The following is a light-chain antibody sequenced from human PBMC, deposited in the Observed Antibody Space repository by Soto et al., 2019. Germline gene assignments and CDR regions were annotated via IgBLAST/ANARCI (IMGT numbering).Light chain of an antibody. CDR3: QQYGSSPPIT. CDR1: QSVSSN. CDR2: GAS. J-gene: IGKJ5*01. V-gene: IGKV3-20*01. Sequence: DIVMTQSPGTLSVSPGERVTLSCRASQSVSSNLAWYQQKPGQAPRLLIYGASSRATGIPDRFSGSGSGTDFTLTISRLEPEDFAVYYCQQYGSSPPITFGQGTRLEIK.